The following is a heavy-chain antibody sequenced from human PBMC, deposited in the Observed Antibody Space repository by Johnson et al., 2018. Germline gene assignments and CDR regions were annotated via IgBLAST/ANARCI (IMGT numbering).Heavy chain of an antibody. CDR3: TKKQGLGVAEWYFQY. Sequence: VQLVQSGGGLAQPGGSLRLSCAASGFTFSSYAMSWVRQAPGPGLEWVSDITNGGSTNYADSVKGRFTISRANSKNTVHLQMNRLKAEATAPYYCTKKQGLGVAEWYFQYWGQGTLVTVSS. CDR1: GFTFSSYA. J-gene: IGHJ1*01. V-gene: IGHV3-23*04. CDR2: ITNGGST. D-gene: IGHD6-19*01.